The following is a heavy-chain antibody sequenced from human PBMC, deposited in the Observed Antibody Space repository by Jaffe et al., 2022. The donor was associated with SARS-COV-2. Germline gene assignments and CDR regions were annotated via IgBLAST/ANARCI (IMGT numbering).Heavy chain of an antibody. J-gene: IGHJ6*03. CDR3: AREAGSSGRAGYMDV. D-gene: IGHD6-19*01. CDR1: GVTFSSQV. CDR2: ISTEGNSQ. V-gene: IGHV3-30*03. Sequence: QVQLVESGGGVVQPGKSLRLSCAASGVTFSSQVMHWVRQIPDKGLEWVAGISTEGNSQHYPDSVKGRFTISRDNSKNTLYLEMDNLRVEDTGLYYCAREAGSSGRAGYMDVRGKGTTVTVS.